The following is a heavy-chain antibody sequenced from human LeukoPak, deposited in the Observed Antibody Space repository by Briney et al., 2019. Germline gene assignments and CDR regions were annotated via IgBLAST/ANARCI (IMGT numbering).Heavy chain of an antibody. Sequence: PGGSLRRSCAASGFIFSSFEMSWVRQAPGKGLQWVSYIDSSGNTRYYADSVKGRFTISRDNAQNSLYLQMNSLRVEDTAVYYCARSFRRYGMDVWGQGTTVTVSS. CDR2: IDSSGNTR. D-gene: IGHD3-10*01. CDR1: GFIFSSFE. CDR3: ARSFRRYGMDV. V-gene: IGHV3-48*03. J-gene: IGHJ6*02.